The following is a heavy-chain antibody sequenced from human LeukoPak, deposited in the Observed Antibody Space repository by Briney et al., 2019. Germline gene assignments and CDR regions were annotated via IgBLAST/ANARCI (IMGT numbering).Heavy chain of an antibody. CDR3: ARGRLSAFYFDY. CDR2: IYYSGTT. J-gene: IGHJ4*02. D-gene: IGHD3-16*02. CDR1: GGSISGCY. V-gene: IGHV4-59*01. Sequence: SETLSLTCTVSGGSISGCYWTWIRQPPGKGLEWIGYIYYSGTTSYNPSLKSRVTISLDTSKNQFSLKLSSVTAADTAVFYCARGRLSAFYFDYWGQGTLVTVSS.